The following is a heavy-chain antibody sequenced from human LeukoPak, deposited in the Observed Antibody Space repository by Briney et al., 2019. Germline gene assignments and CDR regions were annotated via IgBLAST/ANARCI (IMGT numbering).Heavy chain of an antibody. Sequence: GSLRLSCAASGFSFNNYAMYWVRQAPGKGLEWVALISYDGGDKYYAESMKGRITISRDNAENTLYLQMNNLRPDDTAFYFCVKEGVEYSYSYGDYWGQGTLVTVSS. CDR3: VKEGVEYSYSYGDY. CDR2: ISYDGGDK. D-gene: IGHD3-16*01. CDR1: GFSFNNYA. J-gene: IGHJ4*02. V-gene: IGHV3-30*18.